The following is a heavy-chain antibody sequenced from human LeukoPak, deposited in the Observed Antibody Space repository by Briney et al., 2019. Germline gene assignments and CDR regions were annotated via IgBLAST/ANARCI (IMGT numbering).Heavy chain of an antibody. Sequence: SETLSLTCTVSGGXISSGDYYWSWIRQPPGKGLEWIGYIYYSGSTYYNPSLKSRVTISVDTSKNQFSLKLSSVTAADTAVYYCARVDLGYCSGGSCYSFDYWGQGTLVTVSS. V-gene: IGHV4-30-4*01. CDR3: ARVDLGYCSGGSCYSFDY. CDR2: IYYSGST. J-gene: IGHJ4*02. D-gene: IGHD2-15*01. CDR1: GGXISSGDYY.